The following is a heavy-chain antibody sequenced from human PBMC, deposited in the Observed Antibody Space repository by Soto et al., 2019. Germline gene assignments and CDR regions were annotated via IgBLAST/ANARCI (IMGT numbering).Heavy chain of an antibody. J-gene: IGHJ4*02. CDR3: TIVRVADSALDH. CDR1: GFIFSNNG. CDR2: TSYDGSDT. D-gene: IGHD3-10*02. Sequence: GGSLRLSCVGSGFIFSNNGMHWVRQTPGKGLEWVTFTSYDGSDTFYADSVKGRFTISRDNSKNTLFLHMSNLRAEDTAMYYCTIVRVADSALDHWGQGTLVTVSS. V-gene: IGHV3-30*02.